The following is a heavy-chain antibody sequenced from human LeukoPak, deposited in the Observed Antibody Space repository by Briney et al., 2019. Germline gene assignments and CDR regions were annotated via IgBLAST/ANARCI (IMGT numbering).Heavy chain of an antibody. CDR2: ISGSGGST. CDR1: GFTFSSCA. Sequence: GGSLRLSCAASGFTFSSCAMSWVRQAPGKGLEWVSAISGSGGSTYYADSVKGRFTISRDNYKNTLYLQMNSLRAEDTAVYYCAKGRRYIVATIFDYWGQGTLVTVSS. CDR3: AKGRRYIVATIFDY. D-gene: IGHD5-12*01. V-gene: IGHV3-23*01. J-gene: IGHJ4*02.